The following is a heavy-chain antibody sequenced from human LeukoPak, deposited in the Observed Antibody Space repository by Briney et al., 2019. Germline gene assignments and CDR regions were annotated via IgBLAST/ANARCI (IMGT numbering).Heavy chain of an antibody. D-gene: IGHD1-20*01. V-gene: IGHV4-4*07. J-gene: IGHJ4*02. Sequence: SETLSLTCTVSGGSISSHYGSWLRQPAGKGLEGVGRIDTSGSTTYNPSLKSRVTISVDKSKNRFSLKVTSVAAADTAMYYCARGPPAYNWNDGGYFDNWGQGTLVTVSS. CDR3: ARGPPAYNWNDGGYFDN. CDR1: GGSISSHY. CDR2: IDTSGST.